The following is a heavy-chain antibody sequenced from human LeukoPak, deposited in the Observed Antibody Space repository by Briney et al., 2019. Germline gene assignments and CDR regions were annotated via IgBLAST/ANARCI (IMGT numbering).Heavy chain of an antibody. J-gene: IGHJ4*02. V-gene: IGHV4-39*01. CDR1: GGSISSSSHF. CDR3: ARHENIVVVVAATGFDN. D-gene: IGHD2-15*01. Sequence: PSGTLSLTCTVSGGSISSSSHFWTWIRQPPGTGLEWLGSIYYSGNTYYNSSRKGRVTMSVDTSKNQFSLKLSSVTAADTAVYYCARHENIVVVVAATGFDNWGQGTLVTVSS. CDR2: IYYSGNT.